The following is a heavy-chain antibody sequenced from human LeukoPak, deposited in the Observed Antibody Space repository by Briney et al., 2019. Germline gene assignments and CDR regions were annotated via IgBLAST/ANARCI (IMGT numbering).Heavy chain of an antibody. CDR2: IYHSGST. V-gene: IGHV4-39*07. D-gene: IGHD6-19*01. CDR3: ARVRGSGWSYFDY. J-gene: IGHJ4*02. Sequence: SETLSLTCTVSGGSISSISYYWDWIRQPPGKGLEWIGSIYHSGSTYYNPSLKSRVTISVDTSKNQFSLKLSSVTAADTAVYYCARVRGSGWSYFDYWGQGTLVTVSS. CDR1: GGSISSISYY.